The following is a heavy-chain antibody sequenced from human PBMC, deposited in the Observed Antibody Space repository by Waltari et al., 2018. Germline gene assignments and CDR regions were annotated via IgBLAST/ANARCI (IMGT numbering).Heavy chain of an antibody. Sequence: QLQLQESGPGLVKPSETLSLTCTVPDSSSNSGNYYWGWIRQPPGKGLEWIGSVYYSGTTSYNPSLKSRVTISVDTAKRQFSLEMNSVTAADTAVYYCARSLHVFRAAAGLFHYWGQGALVIVSS. J-gene: IGHJ4*02. CDR3: ARSLHVFRAAAGLFHY. CDR1: DSSSNSGNYY. V-gene: IGHV4-39*01. CDR2: VYYSGTT. D-gene: IGHD6-13*01.